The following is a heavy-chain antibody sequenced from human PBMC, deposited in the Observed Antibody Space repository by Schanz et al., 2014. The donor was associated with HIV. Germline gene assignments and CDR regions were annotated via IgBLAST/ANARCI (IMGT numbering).Heavy chain of an antibody. V-gene: IGHV3-53*02. J-gene: IGHJ4*02. CDR1: GFTISSNY. D-gene: IGHD2-21*01. Sequence: EVQLVETGGGLIQPGGSLRLSCAVSGFTISSNYMSWVRQAPGKGLEWVSVVYIGASTIYANSVKGRFTISRDDSKNTIYLQMNSLRAEDTARYYCAAGLIRYFFDYWGQGALVTVSS. CDR3: AAGLIRYFFDY. CDR2: VYIGAST.